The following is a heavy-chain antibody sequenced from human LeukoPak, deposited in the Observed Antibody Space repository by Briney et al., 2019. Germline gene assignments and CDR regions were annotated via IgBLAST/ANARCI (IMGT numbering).Heavy chain of an antibody. CDR3: ARNGPHYYDKSGYLDS. CDR2: IDYSRDT. CDR1: GGSISSYY. Sequence: SETLSLTCTVSGGSISSYYWSWIRQPPGKGLEWIGNIDYSRDTNYNPSLRSRVTILVDKCRNQFSLKLNSVTAADTAVYYCARNGPHYYDKSGYLDSWGQGTLVTVSS. J-gene: IGHJ4*02. V-gene: IGHV4-59*03. D-gene: IGHD3-22*01.